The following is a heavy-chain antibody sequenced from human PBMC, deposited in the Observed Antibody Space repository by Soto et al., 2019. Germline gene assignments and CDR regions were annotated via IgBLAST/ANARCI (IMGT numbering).Heavy chain of an antibody. Sequence: SETLSLTCTVSGGSISSYYWSWIRQPAGKGLEWIGRIYSSGSTNYNPSLKSRVTMSVDTSKNHFSLQLRSVTAADTAVYYCARDHNDFWSSGFDSWGQGTLVTVSS. D-gene: IGHD3-3*01. CDR2: IYSSGST. V-gene: IGHV4-4*07. CDR3: ARDHNDFWSSGFDS. J-gene: IGHJ5*01. CDR1: GGSISSYY.